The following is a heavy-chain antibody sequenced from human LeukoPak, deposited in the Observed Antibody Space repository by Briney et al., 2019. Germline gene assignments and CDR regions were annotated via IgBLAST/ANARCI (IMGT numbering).Heavy chain of an antibody. V-gene: IGHV4-59*01. Sequence: SETLSLTCIVSGGSISSYYWSWIRQPPGKGLEWIGYIYYSGSTNYNPSLKSRVTISVDTSKNQFSLKLSSVTAADTAVYYCARDRGRSNYYYYYGMDVWGQGTTVTVSS. D-gene: IGHD2-15*01. CDR2: IYYSGST. J-gene: IGHJ6*02. CDR1: GGSISSYY. CDR3: ARDRGRSNYYYYYGMDV.